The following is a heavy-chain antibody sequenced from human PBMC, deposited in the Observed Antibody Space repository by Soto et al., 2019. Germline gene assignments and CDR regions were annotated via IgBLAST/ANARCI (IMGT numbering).Heavy chain of an antibody. CDR3: ARQIYDSDTGPNFQYYFDS. V-gene: IGHV5-10-1*01. J-gene: IGHJ4*02. Sequence: PGESLKISCKGSGYSFAVYWITWVRQKPGKGLEWMGRIDPSDSQTYYSPSFRGHVTISVTKSITTVFLQWSSLRASDTAMYYCARQIYDSDTGPNFQYYFDSWGQGTPVTGSS. D-gene: IGHD3-22*01. CDR2: IDPSDSQT. CDR1: GYSFAVYW.